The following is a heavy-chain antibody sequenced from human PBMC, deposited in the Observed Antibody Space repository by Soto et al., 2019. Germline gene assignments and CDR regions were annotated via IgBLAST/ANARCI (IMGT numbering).Heavy chain of an antibody. CDR2: ISSSSSYI. CDR3: ARGVAVAGLDY. V-gene: IGHV3-21*01. CDR1: GFTFSSYS. D-gene: IGHD6-19*01. Sequence: EVQLVESGGGLVKPGGSLRLSCAASGFTFSSYSMNWVRQAPGKGLEWVSSISSSSSYIYYADSVKGRFTISRDNAKNSRYLQMSSLRAEDTAVYYCARGVAVAGLDYWGQGTLVTVSS. J-gene: IGHJ4*02.